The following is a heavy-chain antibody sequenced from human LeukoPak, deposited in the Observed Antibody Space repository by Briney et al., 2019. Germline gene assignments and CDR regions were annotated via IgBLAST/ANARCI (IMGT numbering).Heavy chain of an antibody. Sequence: SGGSLRLSCAASGFTFSNAWMSWVRQAPGKRLEWVGRIKSKTDGGTTDYAAPVKGRFTISRDDSKNTLYLQTNSLKTEDTAVYYCTTWVAWSVKSQYSSGSADKPHDYWGQGTLVTVSS. V-gene: IGHV3-15*01. CDR1: GFTFSNAW. CDR2: IKSKTDGGTT. CDR3: TTWVAWSVKSQYSSGSADKPHDY. D-gene: IGHD6-19*01. J-gene: IGHJ4*02.